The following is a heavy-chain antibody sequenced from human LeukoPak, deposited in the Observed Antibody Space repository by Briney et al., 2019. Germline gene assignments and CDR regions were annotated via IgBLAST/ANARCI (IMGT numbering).Heavy chain of an antibody. Sequence: ASVKVSCKASGYTFTGCYMHWVRQAPGQGLEWMGWINPNSGGTNYAQKFQGRVTMTRDTSISTAYMELSRLRSDDTAVYYCASSIQGFGGGFDYWGQGTLVTVSS. D-gene: IGHD3-10*01. V-gene: IGHV1-2*02. CDR1: GYTFTGCY. J-gene: IGHJ4*02. CDR2: INPNSGGT. CDR3: ASSIQGFGGGFDY.